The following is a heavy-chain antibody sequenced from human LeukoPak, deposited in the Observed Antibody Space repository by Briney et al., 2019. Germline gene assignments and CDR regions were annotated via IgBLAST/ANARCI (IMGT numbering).Heavy chain of an antibody. D-gene: IGHD3-22*01. J-gene: IGHJ4*02. Sequence: SETPSLTCTVSGGSISSYYWSWIRQPPGKGLEWIGYIYYSGSTNYSPSLKSRVTISVDTSKNQFSLNLSSVTAADTAVYYCARCRRDSSGLYFDYWGQGTLVTVSS. CDR1: GGSISSYY. CDR3: ARCRRDSSGLYFDY. V-gene: IGHV4-59*01. CDR2: IYYSGST.